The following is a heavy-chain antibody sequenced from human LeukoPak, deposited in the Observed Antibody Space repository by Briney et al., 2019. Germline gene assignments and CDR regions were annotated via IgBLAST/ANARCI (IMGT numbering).Heavy chain of an antibody. J-gene: IGHJ3*02. CDR2: ICSSSSII. D-gene: IGHD3-10*01. CDR3: TRESSYAFDI. Sequence: GGSLRLSCVLSGXTFSGYSMTWVRQAPGEGLEWLSYICSSSSIIHYADSVKGRFTISRDNDKNSLYLQMNSLRDEDTADYYCTRESSYAFDIWGQGTMVTVSS. CDR1: GXTFSGYS. V-gene: IGHV3-48*02.